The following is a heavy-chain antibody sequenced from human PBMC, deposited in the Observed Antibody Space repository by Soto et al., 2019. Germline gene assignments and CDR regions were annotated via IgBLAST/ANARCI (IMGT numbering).Heavy chain of an antibody. CDR3: TTDGWLGYCISTSCKGYYYYGMDV. CDR1: GFTFSNAW. D-gene: IGHD2-2*01. J-gene: IGHJ6*02. CDR2: IKSKTDGGTT. V-gene: IGHV3-15*07. Sequence: SLRLSCAASGFTFSNAWMNWVRQAPGKGLEWVGRIKSKTDGGTTDYAAPVKGRFTISRDDSKNTLYLQMNSLKTEDTAVYYCTTDGWLGYCISTSCKGYYYYGMDVWGQGTTVTVSS.